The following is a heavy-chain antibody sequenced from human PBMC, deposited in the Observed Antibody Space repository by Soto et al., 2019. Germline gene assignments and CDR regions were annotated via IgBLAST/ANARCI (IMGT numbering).Heavy chain of an antibody. D-gene: IGHD3-3*01. CDR1: GFSLSTSGVG. Sequence: QITLKESGPTLVKPTQTLTLTCTFSGFSLSTSGVGVGWIRQPPGKALEWLALIYWDDDKRYSPSLKSRLTITKDTSKNQLVLTMTNMDPVDTATYYSAHSPADFCSGYRINWFDPWGQGTLVTVSS. CDR3: AHSPADFCSGYRINWFDP. CDR2: IYWDDDK. V-gene: IGHV2-5*02. J-gene: IGHJ5*02.